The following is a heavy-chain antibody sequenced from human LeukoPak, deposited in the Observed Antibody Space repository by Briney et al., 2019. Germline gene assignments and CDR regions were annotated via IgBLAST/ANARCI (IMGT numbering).Heavy chain of an antibody. D-gene: IGHD2-2*01. CDR1: GFTFSSNS. V-gene: IGHV3-53*01. Sequence: GGSLRLSCTVSGFTFSSNSMSWVRQAPGKGLEWVSFIYSDNTHYPYAVKGRVTISRDKSKNKLYLQMNSLRAEDTAVYYCARPRGCGSARCNNFDYWGQGTLLPVSS. CDR3: ARPRGCGSARCNNFDY. CDR2: IYSDNT. J-gene: IGHJ4*02.